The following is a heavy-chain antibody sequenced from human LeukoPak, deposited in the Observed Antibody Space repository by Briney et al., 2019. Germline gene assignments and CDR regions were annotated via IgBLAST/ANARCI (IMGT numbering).Heavy chain of an antibody. CDR1: GFTFSDYY. J-gene: IGHJ4*02. V-gene: IGHV3-11*04. D-gene: IGHD3-3*01. CDR3: ASSEEGRGYDFWSAEPDGFDY. CDR2: ISSSGSTI. Sequence: GGSLRLSCAASGFTFSDYYMSWIRQAPGKGLEWVSYISSSGSTIYYADSVKGRFTISRDNAKNSLYLQMNSLRAEDTAVYYCASSEEGRGYDFWSAEPDGFDYWGQGTLVTVSS.